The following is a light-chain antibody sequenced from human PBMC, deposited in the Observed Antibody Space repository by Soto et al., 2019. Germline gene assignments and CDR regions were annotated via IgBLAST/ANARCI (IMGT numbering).Light chain of an antibody. V-gene: IGKV3-20*01. CDR1: QSVSSSY. Sequence: EIVLTQSPGTLSLSPGERATLSCRASQSVSSSYLAWYQQKPGQAPRLLIYGASSSATGIADRFSGSGSGTDFTLTISRLEPEDFAVYYCQQYGRSPAWTFGQGTKVEIK. CDR2: GAS. CDR3: QQYGRSPAWT. J-gene: IGKJ1*01.